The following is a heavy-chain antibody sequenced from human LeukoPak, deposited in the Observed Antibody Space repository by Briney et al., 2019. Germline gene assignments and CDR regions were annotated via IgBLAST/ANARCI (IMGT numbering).Heavy chain of an antibody. CDR3: ASALHRWFGELFIDY. Sequence: SETLSLTCTVPVDSISSYYWGSIRQPPGRGLEWNGYIYYSGSTNSKPSLKTQAALSVVTSKNQFSLKLSSVTAADTAVYYCASALHRWFGELFIDYWGQGTLVTVSS. V-gene: IGHV4-59*01. J-gene: IGHJ4*02. D-gene: IGHD3-10*01. CDR1: VDSISSYY. CDR2: IYYSGST.